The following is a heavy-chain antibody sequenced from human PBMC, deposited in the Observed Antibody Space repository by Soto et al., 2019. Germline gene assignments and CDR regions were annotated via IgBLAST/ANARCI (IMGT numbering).Heavy chain of an antibody. V-gene: IGHV1-69*13. CDR2: IIPIFGTA. D-gene: IGHD6-13*01. CDR1: GGTFSSYA. J-gene: IGHJ4*02. CDR3: ARGRLNLAAAGTVDMSQYYFDY. Sequence: SVKVSCKASGGTFSSYAISWVRQAPGQGLEWMGGIIPIFGTANYAQKFQGRVTITAEESTSTAYMELSSLRSEDTAVYYCARGRLNLAAAGTVDMSQYYFDYWGQGTLVTAPQ.